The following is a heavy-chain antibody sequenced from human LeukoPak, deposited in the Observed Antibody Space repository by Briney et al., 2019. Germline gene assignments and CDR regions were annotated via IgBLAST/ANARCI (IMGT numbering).Heavy chain of an antibody. CDR1: GFTFSSYG. V-gene: IGHV3-30*18. J-gene: IGHJ4*02. Sequence: GRSLRLSCAAAGFTFSSYGMHWVRQAPGKGLEWVAVISYDGINKYYADSVKGRFTISRDNSKNTLFLQMNSLRAEDTAAYYCAKPLASIVAAGDFDYWGQGTLVTVSS. D-gene: IGHD5-12*01. CDR3: AKPLASIVAAGDFDY. CDR2: ISYDGINK.